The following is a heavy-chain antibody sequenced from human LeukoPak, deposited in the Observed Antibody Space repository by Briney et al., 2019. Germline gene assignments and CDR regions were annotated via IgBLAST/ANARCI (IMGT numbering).Heavy chain of an antibody. V-gene: IGHV3-23*01. CDR3: AEPIAVDNY. D-gene: IGHD6-19*01. CDR2: ISGSGGST. J-gene: IGHJ4*02. Sequence: GGSLRLSCAASGFTFDDYAMHWVRQAPGKGLEWVSAISGSGGSTYYADSVKGRFTISRDNSKNTLYLQMNSLRAEDTAVYYCAEPIAVDNYWGQGTLVTVSS. CDR1: GFTFDDYA.